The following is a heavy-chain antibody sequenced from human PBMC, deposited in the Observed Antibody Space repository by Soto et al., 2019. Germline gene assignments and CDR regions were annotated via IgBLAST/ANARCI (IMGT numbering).Heavy chain of an antibody. CDR1: GFSFNRFA. Sequence: QLELVESGGGVVHPGTSLRLSCAASGFSFNRFATHWVRQAPGKGLEWVALISSDGSHEMYADSVKGRFTISRENSKKRRYLQMNNLRVEDTALYFCAKDRVPVGSVVIIPYYFDVWGRGTLVTVSS. J-gene: IGHJ4*02. CDR3: AKDRVPVGSVVIIPYYFDV. V-gene: IGHV3-30*18. CDR2: ISSDGSHE. D-gene: IGHD3-22*01.